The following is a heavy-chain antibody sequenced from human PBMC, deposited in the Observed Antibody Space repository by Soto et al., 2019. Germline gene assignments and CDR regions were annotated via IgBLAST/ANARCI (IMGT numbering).Heavy chain of an antibody. CDR3: AKGANWNDVLGWFDY. CDR1: GFTFNNYV. V-gene: IGHV3-30*18. J-gene: IGHJ4*02. CDR2: ISYDGYNK. D-gene: IGHD1-20*01. Sequence: PGGSLRISCAASGFTFNNYVTHWVRQAPGKGLEWVAVISYDGYNKYYADSVKGRFTISRDNSKNTLYLQMNSLRAEDTAVYYCAKGANWNDVLGWFDYWGQGTLVTVSS.